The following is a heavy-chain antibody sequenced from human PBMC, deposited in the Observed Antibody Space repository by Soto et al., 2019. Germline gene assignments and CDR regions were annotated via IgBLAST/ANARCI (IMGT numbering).Heavy chain of an antibody. D-gene: IGHD5-18*01. Sequence: RASVKVSCKASGYTFTGYIMHWVRKALGQGLEWMGWINPNSGGTNYAQKFQGWVTMTRDTSISTAYMELSRLRSDDTAVYYCARALRGQLWLQIFDYWGQGTLVTVSS. CDR3: ARALRGQLWLQIFDY. CDR2: INPNSGGT. J-gene: IGHJ4*02. V-gene: IGHV1-2*04. CDR1: GYTFTGYI.